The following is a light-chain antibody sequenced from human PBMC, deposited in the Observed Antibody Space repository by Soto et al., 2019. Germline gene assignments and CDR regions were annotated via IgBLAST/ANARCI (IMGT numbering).Light chain of an antibody. V-gene: IGKV1-39*01. J-gene: IGKJ4*01. CDR1: QTISRN. CDR2: AAS. CDR3: QQGHSAPLT. Sequence: DIQMTQSPSSLSASVGDRVTITCQASQTISRNLNWYQQKPGKAPDLLIFAASNLQSGVPSRFSGSGSGADFTLTISSLQPEDFATYYCQQGHSAPLTFGGGTKVEIK.